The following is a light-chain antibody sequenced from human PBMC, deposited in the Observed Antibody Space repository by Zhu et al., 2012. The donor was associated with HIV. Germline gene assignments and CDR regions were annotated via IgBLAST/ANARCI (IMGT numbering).Light chain of an antibody. J-gene: IGKJ1*01. Sequence: DIQMTQSPTILSASVGDRISITCRASQSLSGWLAWYQQKPGKAPKLLIYEASTLERGVPSRFSGSGSGTDFTLTISSLQPDDFATYYCQQYKSHLRTFGQGTKVEIK. CDR2: EAS. CDR1: QSLSGW. V-gene: IGKV1-5*01. CDR3: QQYKSHLRT.